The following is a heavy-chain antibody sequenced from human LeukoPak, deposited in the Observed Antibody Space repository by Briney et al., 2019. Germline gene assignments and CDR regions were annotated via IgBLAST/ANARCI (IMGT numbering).Heavy chain of an antibody. CDR1: GGSISSYY. V-gene: IGHV4-59*08. J-gene: IGHJ4*02. CDR3: ARHVKQQLVIFYFDY. Sequence: ESHALTSTVSGGSISSYYWSWSRQPPRKGLGRSWYISIPGGANYNPSLKSRVTISVDTSKNQFSLKLSSVTAADTAVYYCARHVKQQLVIFYFDYWGQ. D-gene: IGHD6-13*01. CDR2: ISIPGGA.